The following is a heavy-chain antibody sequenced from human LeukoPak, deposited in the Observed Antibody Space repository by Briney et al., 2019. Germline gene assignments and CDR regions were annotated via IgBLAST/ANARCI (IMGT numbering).Heavy chain of an antibody. J-gene: IGHJ5*02. V-gene: IGHV5-51*01. Sequence: GEPLKISCKGSGYSFTSYWIGWVRQMPGKGLEWMGIIYPGDSDTRYSPSFQGQVTISADKSISTAYLQWSSLKASDTAMYYCARDKGIAVAGTLGWFDPWGQGTLVTVSS. CDR2: IYPGDSDT. D-gene: IGHD6-19*01. CDR1: GYSFTSYW. CDR3: ARDKGIAVAGTLGWFDP.